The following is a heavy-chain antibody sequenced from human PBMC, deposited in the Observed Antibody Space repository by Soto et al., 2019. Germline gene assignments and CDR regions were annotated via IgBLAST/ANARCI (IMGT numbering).Heavy chain of an antibody. CDR1: RLTFGRYA. V-gene: IGHV3-23*01. J-gene: IGHJ4*02. D-gene: IGHD2-21*01. Sequence: PGGSLRLSCADSRLTFGRYAISWVRQSPVKGLEWVSGISGRGTSTYYADSVKGRFTISRDNSNNTLYLQMDNLRAEDTAVYYCAKAFYREEDGYNSFDYWGQGTMVTVSS. CDR2: ISGRGTST. CDR3: AKAFYREEDGYNSFDY.